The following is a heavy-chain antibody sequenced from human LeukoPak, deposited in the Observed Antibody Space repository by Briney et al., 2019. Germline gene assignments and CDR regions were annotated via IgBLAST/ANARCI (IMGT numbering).Heavy chain of an antibody. V-gene: IGHV3-21*01. D-gene: IGHD3-10*01. CDR3: ARDIHGSGSYSDY. J-gene: IGHJ4*02. CDR1: GFTFGSYS. Sequence: GGSLRLSCEASGFTFGSYSMNWVRQAPGKGLEWVSSISSSSSYIYYADSVKGRFTISRDNAKNSLYLQMNSLRAEDTAVYYCARDIHGSGSYSDYWGQGTLVTVSS. CDR2: ISSSSSYI.